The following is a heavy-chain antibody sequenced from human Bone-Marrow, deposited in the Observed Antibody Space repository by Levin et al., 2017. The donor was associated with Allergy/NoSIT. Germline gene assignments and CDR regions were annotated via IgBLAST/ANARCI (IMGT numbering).Heavy chain of an antibody. D-gene: IGHD3-10*01. Sequence: KAGGSLRLSCAASGFTFTDYTIHWVRQAPGKGLEWVSSIRSRDTYIHYADSVKGRFTISRDNAKQSVYLQMDSLRAEDTAVYYCTRVGRLGGMDVWGQGTTVTVSS. J-gene: IGHJ6*02. CDR3: TRVGRLGGMDV. CDR2: IRSRDTYI. V-gene: IGHV3-21*01. CDR1: GFTFTDYT.